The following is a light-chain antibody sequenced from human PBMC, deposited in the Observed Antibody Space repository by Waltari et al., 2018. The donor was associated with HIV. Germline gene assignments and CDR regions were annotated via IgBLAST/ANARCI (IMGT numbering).Light chain of an antibody. V-gene: IGKV3-20*01. CDR1: QSVLSDS. CDR2: GAS. CDR3: QQYGSSRPLT. Sequence: EIVLTQSSGPLSLSPGDRDTLSCRASQSVLSDSLGWYQQKPGQPPRLLIYGASRRATGIPDRFSGSGSWTDFTLTISRLEPEDFAVFYCQQYGSSRPLTFGAGTKVEIK. J-gene: IGKJ4*01.